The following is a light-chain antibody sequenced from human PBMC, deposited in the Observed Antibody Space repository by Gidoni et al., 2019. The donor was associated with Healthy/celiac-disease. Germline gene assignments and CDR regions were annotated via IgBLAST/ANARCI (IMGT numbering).Light chain of an antibody. J-gene: IGKJ4*01. CDR1: PRGKSNY. Sequence: EIVLAQSPDTMSLPAVERATLSCRASPRGKSNYLACYQQKPGLAPRLLISGASIISTGIPDRFSGSGSGTVFTLTISRLEPEVFAVYYCQQYPNALTFGGGTKVEIK. V-gene: IGKV3-20*01. CDR2: GAS. CDR3: QQYPNALT.